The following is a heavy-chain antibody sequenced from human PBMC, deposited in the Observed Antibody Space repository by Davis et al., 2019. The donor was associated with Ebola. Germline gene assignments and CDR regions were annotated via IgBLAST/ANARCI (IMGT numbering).Heavy chain of an antibody. D-gene: IGHD5-12*01. CDR2: ISAYNGNT. CDR1: GYTFTSYG. CDR3: ARDPVATIKDYYYYYGMDV. V-gene: IGHV1-18*01. Sequence: ASVKVSCKASGYTFTSYGISWVRQAPGQGLEWMGWISAYNGNTNYAQKLQGRVTMTTDTSTSTAYMELRSLRSDDTAVYYCARDPVATIKDYYYYYGMDVWGQGTTVTVSS. J-gene: IGHJ6*02.